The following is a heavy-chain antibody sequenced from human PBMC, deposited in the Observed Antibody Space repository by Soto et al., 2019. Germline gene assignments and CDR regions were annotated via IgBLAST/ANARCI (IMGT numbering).Heavy chain of an antibody. CDR1: GFTFSSYA. CDR3: ARVVKRGSYPFVGMDV. Sequence: QVQLVESGGGVVQPGRSLRLSCAASGFTFSSYAMHWVRQAPGKGLEWVAVISYDGSNKYYADSVKGRFTISRDNSKNTLYLQMNRLRAEDTAVYYCARVVKRGSYPFVGMDVWGQGTTVTVSS. J-gene: IGHJ6*02. D-gene: IGHD1-26*01. V-gene: IGHV3-30-3*01. CDR2: ISYDGSNK.